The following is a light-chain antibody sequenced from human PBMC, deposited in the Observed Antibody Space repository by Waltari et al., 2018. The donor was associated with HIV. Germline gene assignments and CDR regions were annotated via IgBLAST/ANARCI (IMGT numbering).Light chain of an antibody. J-gene: IGKJ1*01. CDR1: ESVVNY. Sequence: EILLTQSPATLSLYPGERATLSCRASESVVNYLAWYQQKPGQAPRLLIFDASKRATDIPDRFTGSGSGTDFTLTISTLEPEDSALYYCQHRYNWPGTFGQGTRVEIK. CDR2: DAS. V-gene: IGKV3-11*01. CDR3: QHRYNWPGT.